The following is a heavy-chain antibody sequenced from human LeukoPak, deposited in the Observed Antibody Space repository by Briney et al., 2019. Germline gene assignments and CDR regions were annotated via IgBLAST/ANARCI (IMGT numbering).Heavy chain of an antibody. Sequence: SVKVSCKASGGTFSSYAISWVRQAPGQGLEWMGGIIPIFGTANYAQKFQGRVSITADKSTSTAYMELSSLRSEDTAVYYCARVLIAVAGTLDYWGQGTLVTVSS. CDR1: GGTFSSYA. CDR2: IIPIFGTA. J-gene: IGHJ4*02. CDR3: ARVLIAVAGTLDY. D-gene: IGHD6-19*01. V-gene: IGHV1-69*06.